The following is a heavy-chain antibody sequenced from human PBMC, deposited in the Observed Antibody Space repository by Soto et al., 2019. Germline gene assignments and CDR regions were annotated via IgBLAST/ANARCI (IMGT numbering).Heavy chain of an antibody. CDR3: ARANVGPPGGGSWTMPFDF. D-gene: IGHD2-15*01. CDR2: ITPYNGDR. V-gene: IGHV1-18*04. J-gene: IGHJ4*02. Sequence: ASVKVSCKISGYSFTTFGINWVRQAPGQGLEWMGWITPYNGDRTYEQKFQGRVTMTTDASTNTVYMELRSLRSDDTAVYYCARANVGPPGGGSWTMPFDFWGQGTLVTVSS. CDR1: GYSFTTFG.